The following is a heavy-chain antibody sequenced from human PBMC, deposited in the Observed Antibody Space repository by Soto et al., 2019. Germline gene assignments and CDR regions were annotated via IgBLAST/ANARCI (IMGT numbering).Heavy chain of an antibody. CDR3: ASAGYYYGSGSHPLDY. V-gene: IGHV4-4*02. D-gene: IGHD3-10*01. Sequence: QVQLQESGPGLVTPSGTLSLTCGVSSGSISSIYWWSWVRQPPGKGLEWIGEIYHSGSTNYNPSLKSRVTILVDKSKNQFSLKLTSVTAADTAVYYCASAGYYYGSGSHPLDYWGQGTLVTVSS. J-gene: IGHJ4*02. CDR2: IYHSGST. CDR1: SGSISSIYW.